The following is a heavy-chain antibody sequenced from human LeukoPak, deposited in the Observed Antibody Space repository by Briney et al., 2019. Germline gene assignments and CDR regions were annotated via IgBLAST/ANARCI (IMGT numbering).Heavy chain of an antibody. CDR3: ARLATTDYGDYADNWFDP. CDR1: GSHFTSYW. CDR2: IYLGDSDT. J-gene: IGHJ5*02. V-gene: IGHV5-51*01. D-gene: IGHD4-17*01. Sequence: GASLQISCKGSGSHFTSYWIGGVRPMPGKGLEWMGIIYLGDSDTRYSPSFQGQVTISADKSISTAYLQWSSLKASDTAMYYCARLATTDYGDYADNWFDPWGQGTLVTVSS.